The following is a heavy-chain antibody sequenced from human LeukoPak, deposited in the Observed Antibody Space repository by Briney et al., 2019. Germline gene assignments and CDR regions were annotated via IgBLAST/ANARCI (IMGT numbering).Heavy chain of an antibody. CDR1: GGSFSGYY. CDR2: INHSGST. Sequence: SETLSLTCAVYGGSFSGYYWSWIRQPPGKGLEWIGEINHSGSTNYNPSLKSRVTISVDRSKNQFSLKLSSVTAANTAVYYCARGGPTNYDFWSGTLTSTAFDIWGQGTMVTVSS. CDR3: ARGGPTNYDFWSGTLTSTAFDI. V-gene: IGHV4-34*01. D-gene: IGHD3-3*01. J-gene: IGHJ3*02.